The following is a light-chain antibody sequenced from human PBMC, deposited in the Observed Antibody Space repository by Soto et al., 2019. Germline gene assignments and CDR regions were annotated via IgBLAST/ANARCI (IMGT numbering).Light chain of an antibody. CDR1: QSVGIY. CDR3: QQRDIWPPLT. CDR2: DAT. V-gene: IGKV3-11*01. Sequence: VLTQSPATLSLSPGERATLFCKASQSVGIYMGWFQQKPGQAPRVLIYDATNRAGGVPARFSGSGSGTDFPLTISSLEAADSAVYDCQQRDIWPPLTFGGGTKLEIK. J-gene: IGKJ4*01.